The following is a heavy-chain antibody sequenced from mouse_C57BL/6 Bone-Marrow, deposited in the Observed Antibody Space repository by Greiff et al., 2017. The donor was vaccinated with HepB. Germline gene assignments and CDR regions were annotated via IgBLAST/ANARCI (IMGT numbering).Heavy chain of an antibody. J-gene: IGHJ2*01. D-gene: IGHD2-4*01. CDR1: GYTFTSYT. CDR2: INPSSGNT. CDR3: AFYDYDYFHY. V-gene: IGHV1-4*01. Sequence: VKLMESGAELARPGASVKMSCKASGYTFTSYTMHWVKQRPGQGLEWIGYINPSSGNTKYNQKFKDKATLTADKSSSTAYMQLSSLPSEDSAVYYCAFYDYDYFHYWGQGTTLTVSS.